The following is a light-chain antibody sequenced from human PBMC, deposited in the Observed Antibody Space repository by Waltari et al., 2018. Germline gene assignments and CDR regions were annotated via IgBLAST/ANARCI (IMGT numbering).Light chain of an antibody. CDR3: QQFESSPGT. CDR1: QSLSSIY. J-gene: IGKJ1*01. CDR2: GTS. Sequence: EIVLTQSPGTLSLSPGERATLSCRASQSLSSIYLAWYQQKPGQAPRLLIYGTSSRATGSPDRFSGSGSGTDFTLTISRLEAEDFAVYYCQQFESSPGTFGQGTKVEIK. V-gene: IGKV3-20*01.